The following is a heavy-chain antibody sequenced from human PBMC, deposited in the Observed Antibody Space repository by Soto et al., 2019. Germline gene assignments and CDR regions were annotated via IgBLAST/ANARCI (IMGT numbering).Heavy chain of an antibody. J-gene: IGHJ6*02. D-gene: IGHD2-15*01. V-gene: IGHV3-72*01. CDR3: ARGGYCSGRSCHSEYYGMDV. CDR1: GFTFSDHY. CDR2: TRNKANSYTT. Sequence: EVQLVESGGGLVQPGGSLRLSCAASGFTFSDHYMDWVRQAPGKGLEWVGRTRNKANSYTTEYAAYVKGRFTISRDDSKNSLYLQMNSLKTEDTAVYYCARGGYCSGRSCHSEYYGMDVWGQGTTVTVSS.